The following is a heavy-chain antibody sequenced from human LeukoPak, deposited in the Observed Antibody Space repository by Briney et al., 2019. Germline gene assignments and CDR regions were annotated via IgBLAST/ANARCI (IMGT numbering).Heavy chain of an antibody. CDR3: ARDGGYCGAGSCYDY. CDR1: GFTFTNYW. Sequence: PGESLRLSCAASGFTFTNYWMSWVRQAPGKGLEWVASIRQDGSETYYVDSVKGRFTISRDNAKNSLYLQMNSLRAEDTAMYFCARDGGYCGAGSCYDYWGQGTLVTVSS. V-gene: IGHV3-7*01. CDR2: IRQDGSET. J-gene: IGHJ4*02. D-gene: IGHD2-15*01.